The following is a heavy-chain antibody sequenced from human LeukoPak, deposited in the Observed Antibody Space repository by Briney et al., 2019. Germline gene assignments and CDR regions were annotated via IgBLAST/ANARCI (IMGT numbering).Heavy chain of an antibody. CDR3: AKASGSGTYYKSPFDY. CDR1: GFTFSSYA. Sequence: GGSLRLSCAASGFTFSSYAMNWVRQAPGKGLECVSAINPSGGNSYYADSVKGRFTISRDNSKNTLYLQMNSLRAEDTAVYYCAKASGSGTYYKSPFDYWGQGTLVTVSS. CDR2: INPSGGNS. J-gene: IGHJ4*02. D-gene: IGHD3-10*01. V-gene: IGHV3-23*01.